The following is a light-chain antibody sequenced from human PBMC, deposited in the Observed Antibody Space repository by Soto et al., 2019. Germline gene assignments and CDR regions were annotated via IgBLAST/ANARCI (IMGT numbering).Light chain of an antibody. CDR3: LQHNSLPLT. V-gene: IGKV1-17*01. Sequence: DIQMTQSPSSLSASVGDRVTITCRASRGIRSDLGWYQQKPGKAPQRLIFDASSLQSGVPSRFSGSGSGTEFTLTISSLQPEDFAVYYCLQHNSLPLTFGGGTKVEMK. J-gene: IGKJ4*01. CDR2: DAS. CDR1: RGIRSD.